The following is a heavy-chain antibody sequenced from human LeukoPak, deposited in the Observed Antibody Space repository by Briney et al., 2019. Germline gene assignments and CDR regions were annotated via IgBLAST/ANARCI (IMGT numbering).Heavy chain of an antibody. CDR2: ITGSGGNT. Sequence: GGSLRLSCAASGFIFSSYSMSWVRQAPGMGLEWVSVITGSGGNTYYADSVKGRFTISKDNSKNTVYLQMSSLRVDDTAVYYCAKDREVASDYWGQGTLVTVSS. V-gene: IGHV3-23*01. D-gene: IGHD1-26*01. CDR1: GFIFSSYS. CDR3: AKDREVASDY. J-gene: IGHJ4*02.